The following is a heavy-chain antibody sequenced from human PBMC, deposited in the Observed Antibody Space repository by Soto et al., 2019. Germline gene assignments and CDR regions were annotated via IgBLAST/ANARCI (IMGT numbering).Heavy chain of an antibody. CDR3: ARTFDYYGMDV. Sequence: PSETLYLTCAVSGYSIASGYYWAWIRQSPGRGLEWIGSIYHAGSVCYNPSLNSRVAVSLDTSKNHFSLKLTSVTAADTAVYYCARTFDYYGMDVWGQGTTVTVSS. CDR1: GYSIASGYY. J-gene: IGHJ6*02. CDR2: IYHAGSV. V-gene: IGHV4-38-2*01.